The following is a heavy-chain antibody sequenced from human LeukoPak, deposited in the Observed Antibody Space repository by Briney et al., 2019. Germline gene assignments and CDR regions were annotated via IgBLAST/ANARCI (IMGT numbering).Heavy chain of an antibody. J-gene: IGHJ2*01. CDR3: ARSPRWYFDL. Sequence: SETLSLTCTVSGGSISSGGYYWSWIRQPPGKGLEWIGSIYHSGSTYYNPSLKGRVTISVDTSKNQFSLKLSSVTAADTAVYYCARSPRWYFDLWGRGTLVTVSS. CDR2: IYHSGST. CDR1: GGSISSGGYY. V-gene: IGHV4-39*07.